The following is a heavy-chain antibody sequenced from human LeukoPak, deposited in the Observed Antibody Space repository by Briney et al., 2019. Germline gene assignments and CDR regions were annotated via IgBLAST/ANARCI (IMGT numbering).Heavy chain of an antibody. CDR3: ARASYDSNDYEFFQH. CDR1: GYTFTGYY. V-gene: IGHV1-2*02. Sequence: ASVKVSCKASGYTFTGYYIHWVRQAPGQGLEWMGWINPNSGGTNYAQKFQGRVTMTRDTSISTAYMELSRLRSDDTAVYYCARASYDSNDYEFFQHWGQGTLVTVSS. CDR2: INPNSGGT. J-gene: IGHJ1*01. D-gene: IGHD3-22*01.